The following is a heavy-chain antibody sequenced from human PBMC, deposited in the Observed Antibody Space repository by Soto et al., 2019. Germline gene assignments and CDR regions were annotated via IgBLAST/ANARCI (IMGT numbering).Heavy chain of an antibody. J-gene: IGHJ3*02. V-gene: IGHV3-23*01. Sequence: GGSLRLSCAASGFTFSSYAMSWVRQAPGKGLEWVSAISGSGGSTYYADSVKGRFTISRDNSKNTLYLQMNSLRAEDTAVYYCAKARTITMIVVVDAFDIWGQGTMVTVSS. CDR1: GFTFSSYA. D-gene: IGHD3-22*01. CDR2: ISGSGGST. CDR3: AKARTITMIVVVDAFDI.